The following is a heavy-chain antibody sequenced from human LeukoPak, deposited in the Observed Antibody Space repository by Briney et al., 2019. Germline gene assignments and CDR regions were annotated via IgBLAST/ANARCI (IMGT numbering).Heavy chain of an antibody. J-gene: IGHJ2*01. CDR2: IYYSGST. CDR3: AGDSRPINWGHWYFDL. CDR1: GGPIISGDYY. D-gene: IGHD7-27*01. V-gene: IGHV4-30-4*01. Sequence: SETLSLTCTVSGGPIISGDYYWRWIRQSPGKVLEWIGYIYYSGSTYYNPSLKSRVTISVDTSKNRFSLKLRSVTDADRAVYFCAGDSRPINWGHWYFDLWGRGTLVTVSS.